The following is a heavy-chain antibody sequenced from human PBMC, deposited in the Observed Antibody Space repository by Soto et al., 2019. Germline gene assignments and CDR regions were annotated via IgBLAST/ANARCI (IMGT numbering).Heavy chain of an antibody. CDR2: ISGSGDST. Sequence: PGGSLRLSCATSGFTFSSYAMSWVRQAPGKGLEWVSGISGSGDSTYYADSVKGRFTISRDNSMNTLYLQMNSLRPEDTAMYYCAKRARGYSLSFVDSWGQGALVTVSS. CDR3: AKRARGYSLSFVDS. CDR1: GFTFSSYA. D-gene: IGHD5-12*01. J-gene: IGHJ5*01. V-gene: IGHV3-23*01.